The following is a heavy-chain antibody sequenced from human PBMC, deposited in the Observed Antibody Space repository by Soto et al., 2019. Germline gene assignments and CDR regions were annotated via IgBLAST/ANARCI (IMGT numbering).Heavy chain of an antibody. CDR2: MNPNSGNT. D-gene: IGHD3-3*01. CDR3: AREDVLRFLEWPRGFDP. V-gene: IGHV1-8*02. CDR1: GGTFSSYA. Sequence: ASVKVSCKASGGTFSSYAINWVRQATGQGLEWMGWMNPNSGNTGYTQKFQGRVTMTRNTSISTAYMELSSLRSEDTAVYYCAREDVLRFLEWPRGFDPWGQGTLVTVSS. J-gene: IGHJ5*02.